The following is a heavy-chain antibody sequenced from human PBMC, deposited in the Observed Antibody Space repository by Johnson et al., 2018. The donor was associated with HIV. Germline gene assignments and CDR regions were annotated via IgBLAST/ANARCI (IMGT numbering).Heavy chain of an antibody. V-gene: IGHV3-33*01. J-gene: IGHJ3*02. D-gene: IGHD6-13*01. Sequence: QVQLVESGGDVVQPGTSLRLSCEASGLILSGYGLHWVRQAPGKGLEWVALIWPDGSNRYYADSVKGRFTISRDNSKNTLYLQMNSLRAEDTAVYYCARECSSTRWTYGFDIWGQVTMVPVSS. CDR3: ARECSSTRWTYGFDI. CDR2: IWPDGSNR. CDR1: GLILSGYG.